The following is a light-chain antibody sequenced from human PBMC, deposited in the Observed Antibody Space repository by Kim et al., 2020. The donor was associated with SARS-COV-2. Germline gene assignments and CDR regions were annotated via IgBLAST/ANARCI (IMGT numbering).Light chain of an antibody. J-gene: IGLJ2*01. Sequence: SSELTQDPAVSVALGQTVRITCQGDSLRSYYASWYQQKPGQAPVIVIYGKNNRPSGIPDRFSGSSSGNTASLTITGAQAEDEADYYCNSRDSSGNHLYVV. CDR1: SLRSYY. CDR3: NSRDSSGNHLYVV. V-gene: IGLV3-19*01. CDR2: GKN.